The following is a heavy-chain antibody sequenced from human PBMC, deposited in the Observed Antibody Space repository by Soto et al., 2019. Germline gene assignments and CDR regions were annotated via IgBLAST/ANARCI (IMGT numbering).Heavy chain of an antibody. D-gene: IGHD2-8*02. V-gene: IGHV4-4*07. Sequence: VTTSETLSLTCTVSGASITGSSYWSWIRQPAGKGLEWIGRFSLSGTTNYSPSLRSRVTMSADVSKNQFSLRLTSVTAADTALYYCARGMTPPGAPAWYYFDSWGQGTLVTVSS. CDR1: GASITGSSY. CDR3: ARGMTPPGAPAWYYFDS. J-gene: IGHJ4*02. CDR2: FSLSGTT.